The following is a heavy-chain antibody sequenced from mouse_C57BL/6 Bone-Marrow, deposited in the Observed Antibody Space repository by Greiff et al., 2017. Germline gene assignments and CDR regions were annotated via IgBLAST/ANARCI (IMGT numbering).Heavy chain of an antibody. CDR3: ARRGSSSNYAMDY. D-gene: IGHD1-1*01. Sequence: DVKLVESEGGLVQPGSSMKLSCTASGFTFSDYYMAWVRQVPEKGLEWVANINYDGSCTYYLDSLKSRFIISRDNAKTILYLQMSSLKTEDTATYYCARRGSSSNYAMDYWGQGTSVTVSS. V-gene: IGHV5-16*02. CDR2: INYDGSCT. CDR1: GFTFSDYY. J-gene: IGHJ4*01.